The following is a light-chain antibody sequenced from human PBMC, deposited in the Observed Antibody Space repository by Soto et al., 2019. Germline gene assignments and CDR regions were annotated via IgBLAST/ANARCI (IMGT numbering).Light chain of an antibody. CDR1: SSDVGDYSY. CDR2: EVS. V-gene: IGLV2-14*01. CDR3: SSYTSSSTSNDV. Sequence: QSVLTQPASVSGSPVQSITISCTGTSSDVGDYSYVSWYQQHPGKAPKLMIYEVSNRPSGVSNRFSGSKSGNTASLTISGLQAEDEADYYCSSYTSSSTSNDVFGTGTKVTVL. J-gene: IGLJ1*01.